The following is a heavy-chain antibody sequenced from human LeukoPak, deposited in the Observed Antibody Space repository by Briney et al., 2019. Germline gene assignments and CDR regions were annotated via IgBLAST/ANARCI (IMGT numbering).Heavy chain of an antibody. Sequence: QTGGSLRLSCAASGFTFSSYAMSWVRQAPGKGLEWVSAISGSGGSTYYADSVKGRFTISRDNSKNTLYLQMNSLRAEDTAVYYCAKDPVYGSGSSYFDYWGQGTLVTVSS. D-gene: IGHD3-10*01. CDR1: GFTFSSYA. V-gene: IGHV3-23*01. J-gene: IGHJ4*02. CDR3: AKDPVYGSGSSYFDY. CDR2: ISGSGGST.